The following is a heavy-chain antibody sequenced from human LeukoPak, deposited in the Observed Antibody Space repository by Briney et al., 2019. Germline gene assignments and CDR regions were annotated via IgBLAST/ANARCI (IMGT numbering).Heavy chain of an antibody. CDR1: GYTFKTYS. CDR2: ISAYNGDT. J-gene: IGHJ4*02. CDR3: AFRGVIPNYFDY. Sequence: ASVKVSCKASGYTFKTYSFTWVRQAPGQGLEWMGRISAYNGDTNYAQKFQGRVALTADTLTRTVYMELTSLRSDDTAVYYCAFRGVIPNYFDYWGQGSLVTVSS. D-gene: IGHD3-10*01. V-gene: IGHV1-18*01.